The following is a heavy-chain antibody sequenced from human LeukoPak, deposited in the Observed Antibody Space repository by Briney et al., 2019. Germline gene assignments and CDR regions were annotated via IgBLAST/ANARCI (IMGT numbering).Heavy chain of an antibody. J-gene: IGHJ4*02. V-gene: IGHV4-34*01. Sequence: SETLSLTCCVSGETFSGYYWSWLRQPPGKGLEWIGEINQSGDTNYNPSFESRVTMSVDASKKQFSLKVKSVTAADGAVYYCARSLSPYYDVTSAYWVWGYWGQGSLVIISA. CDR1: GETFSGYY. CDR3: ARSLSPYYDVTSAYWVWGY. CDR2: INQSGDT. D-gene: IGHD3-3*01.